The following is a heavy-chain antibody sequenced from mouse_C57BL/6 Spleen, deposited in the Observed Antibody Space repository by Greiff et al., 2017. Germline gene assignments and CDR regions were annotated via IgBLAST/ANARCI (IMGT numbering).Heavy chain of an antibody. V-gene: IGHV5-17*01. CDR1: GFTFSDYG. Sequence: EVQGVESGGGLVKPGGSLKLSCAASGFTFSDYGMHWVRQAPEKGLEWVAYISSGSSTIYYADTVKGRFTISRDNAKNTLFLKMTNLRSEDTAMYYCAMGGLRLNAMDYWGQGTSVTVSS. J-gene: IGHJ4*01. CDR3: AMGGLRLNAMDY. D-gene: IGHD2-4*01. CDR2: ISSGSSTI.